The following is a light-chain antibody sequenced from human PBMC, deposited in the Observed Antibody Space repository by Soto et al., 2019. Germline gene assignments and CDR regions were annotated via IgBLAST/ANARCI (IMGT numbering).Light chain of an antibody. CDR3: SSYPSSSTYV. V-gene: IGLV2-14*01. J-gene: IGLJ1*01. Sequence: QSALTQPASVSGSPGQSITISCTGTSSDVGVYNYVSWFQQHPGKAPKLMIYDVSNRPSGLSNRFSGSKSGNTASLTISGLQPEDEADYYCSSYPSSSTYVFGTGTKLTVL. CDR1: SSDVGVYNY. CDR2: DVS.